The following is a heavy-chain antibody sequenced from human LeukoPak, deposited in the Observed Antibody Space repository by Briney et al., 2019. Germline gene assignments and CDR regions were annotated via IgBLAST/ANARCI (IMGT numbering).Heavy chain of an antibody. CDR1: GGSVSSGSYY. V-gene: IGHV4-61*02. Sequence: SETLSLTCTVSGGSVSSGSYYWSWIRQPAGKGLEWIGRIYTSGSTNYNPSLKSRVTISVDTSKNQFSLKLSSVTAADTAVYYCAGNYYGSGSYYSEDRYWGQGTLVTVSS. CDR2: IYTSGST. D-gene: IGHD3-10*01. J-gene: IGHJ4*02. CDR3: AGNYYGSGSYYSEDRY.